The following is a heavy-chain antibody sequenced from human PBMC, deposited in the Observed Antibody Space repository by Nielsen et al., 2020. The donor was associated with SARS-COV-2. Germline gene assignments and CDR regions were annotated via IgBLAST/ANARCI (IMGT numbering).Heavy chain of an antibody. CDR2: INPSGGST. J-gene: IGHJ6*02. D-gene: IGHD2-15*01. Sequence: WVRQAPGHGLEWMGIINPSGGSTSYAQKFQGRVTMTRDTSTSTVYMELSSLRSEDTAVYYCARVGLGYCSGGSCYSGGSYYYYGMDVWGQGTTVTVSS. CDR3: ARVGLGYCSGGSCYSGGSYYYYGMDV. V-gene: IGHV1-46*01.